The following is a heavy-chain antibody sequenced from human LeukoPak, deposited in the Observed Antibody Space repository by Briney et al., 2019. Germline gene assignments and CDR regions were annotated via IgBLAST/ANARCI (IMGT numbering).Heavy chain of an antibody. J-gene: IGHJ4*02. CDR3: ARRSYYYDSSGHYYGGYFDY. Sequence: PSETLSLTCTVSGGSISSSSYYWGWIRQPPGKGLEWIGSIYYSGSTYYNPSLKSRVTISVDTSKNQFSLKLSSVTAADTAVYYCARRSYYYDSSGHYYGGYFDYWGQGTLVTVSS. CDR1: GGSISSSSYY. CDR2: IYYSGST. D-gene: IGHD3-22*01. V-gene: IGHV4-39*01.